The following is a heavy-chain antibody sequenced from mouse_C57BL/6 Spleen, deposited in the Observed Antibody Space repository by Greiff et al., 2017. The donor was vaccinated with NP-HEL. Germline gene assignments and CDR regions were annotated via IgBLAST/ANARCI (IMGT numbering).Heavy chain of an antibody. V-gene: IGHV1-80*01. D-gene: IGHD1-1*01. J-gene: IGHJ1*03. Sequence: QVQLQQSGAELVKPGASVKISCKASGYAFSSYWMNWVKQRPGKGLEWIGQIYPGSGSTNYNEKFKSKATLTVDTSSSTAYMQLSSLTSEDSAVYYCARSGRGYFDVWGTGTTVTVSS. CDR3: ARSGRGYFDV. CDR1: GYAFSSYW. CDR2: IYPGSGST.